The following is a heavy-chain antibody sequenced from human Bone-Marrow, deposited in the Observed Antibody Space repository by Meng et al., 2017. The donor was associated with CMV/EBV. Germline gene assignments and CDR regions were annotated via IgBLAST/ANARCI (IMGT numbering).Heavy chain of an antibody. J-gene: IGHJ1*01. D-gene: IGHD4/OR15-4a*01. CDR3: AKDRNVIVPTTRYFQY. CDR1: GFTFSSYA. Sequence: GESLKISCAASGFTFSSYAMSWVRQAPGKGLEWVSAISGSGGSTYYADSVKGRFTISRDNSKNTLYLQMNSLRAEDTAVYYCAKDRNVIVPTTRYFQYWGQGTLVTVSS. V-gene: IGHV3-23*01. CDR2: ISGSGGST.